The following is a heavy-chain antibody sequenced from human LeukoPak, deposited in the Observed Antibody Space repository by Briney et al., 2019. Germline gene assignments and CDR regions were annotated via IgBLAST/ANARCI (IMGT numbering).Heavy chain of an antibody. CDR3: ARVDGGGYSRGWYGY. Sequence: GASVKVSCKASGYTFTGYYMHWVRQAPGQGLEWMGWINPNSGGTNYAQKFQGRVTMTRDTSISTAYMELSRLRSDDTAVYYCARVDGGGYSRGWYGYWGQGTLVTVSS. V-gene: IGHV1-2*02. CDR2: INPNSGGT. J-gene: IGHJ4*02. D-gene: IGHD6-19*01. CDR1: GYTFTGYY.